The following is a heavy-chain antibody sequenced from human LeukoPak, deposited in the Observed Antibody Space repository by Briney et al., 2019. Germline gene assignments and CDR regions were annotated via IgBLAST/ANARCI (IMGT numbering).Heavy chain of an antibody. CDR3: ARENSGSYSEFDY. CDR1: GGPISSYY. V-gene: IGHV4-4*07. Sequence: SETLSLTCTVSGGPISSYYWSWIRQPAGKGLEWIGRIYTSGSTNYNPSLKSRVTMSVDTSKNLFSLKLSSVTAADTAVFYCARENSGSYSEFDYWGQGTLVTVSS. J-gene: IGHJ4*02. CDR2: IYTSGST. D-gene: IGHD1-26*01.